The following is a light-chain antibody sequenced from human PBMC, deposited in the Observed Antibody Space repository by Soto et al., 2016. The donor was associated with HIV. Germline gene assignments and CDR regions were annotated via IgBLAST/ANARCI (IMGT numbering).Light chain of an antibody. V-gene: IGLV3-1*01. CDR2: QDD. Sequence: SYELTQPPSVSVPPGQTASITCSGDKLGDKYASWYQQKPGQSPVVVIYQDDKRPSGMSERFSGFNSGNTATLTISGTQAMDEADYYCQAWDSSTALYVFGTGTKVTVL. CDR1: KLGDKY. CDR3: QAWDSSTALYV. J-gene: IGLJ1*01.